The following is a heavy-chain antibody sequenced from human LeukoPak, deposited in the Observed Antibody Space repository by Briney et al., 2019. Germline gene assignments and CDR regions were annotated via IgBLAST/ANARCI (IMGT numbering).Heavy chain of an antibody. D-gene: IGHD4-17*01. CDR3: ARDVHGDYGSGWFDP. CDR1: GGTFNNSA. J-gene: IGHJ5*02. V-gene: IGHV1-69*05. Sequence: SVKVSCKTSGGTFNNSAISWVRQAPGQGLEWLGGIMPLFGTAGYAQKFQGRVTITKDESTRTVYLELTSLTSDDTAVYYCARDVHGDYGSGWFDPWGQGTLVSASS. CDR2: IMPLFGTA.